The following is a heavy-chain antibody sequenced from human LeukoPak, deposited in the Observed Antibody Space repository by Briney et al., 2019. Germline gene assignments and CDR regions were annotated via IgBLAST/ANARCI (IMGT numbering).Heavy chain of an antibody. Sequence: GGSLRLSCAASGFTFSSYAMSWVRQAPGKGLEWVSVIYSGGSTYYADSVKGRFTISRDNSKNTLYLQMNSLRAEDTAVYYCARVGFTMVRGVITYFDYWGQGTLVTVSS. CDR1: GFTFSSYA. CDR2: IYSGGST. D-gene: IGHD3-10*01. V-gene: IGHV3-53*01. CDR3: ARVGFTMVRGVITYFDY. J-gene: IGHJ4*02.